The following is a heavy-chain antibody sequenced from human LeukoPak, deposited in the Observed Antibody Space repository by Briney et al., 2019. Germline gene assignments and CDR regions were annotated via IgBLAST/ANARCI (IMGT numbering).Heavy chain of an antibody. D-gene: IGHD5-18*01. V-gene: IGHV3-21*01. Sequence: GGSLRLSCAASGFTFSSYSMNWVRQAPGKGLEWVSSISSSSSYIYYADSVKGRFTISRDNAKNSLYLQMNSLRAEDTAVYYCARVYGYSYGYAPRAFDIWGQGTMVTVSS. CDR1: GFTFSSYS. CDR2: ISSSSSYI. J-gene: IGHJ3*02. CDR3: ARVYGYSYGYAPRAFDI.